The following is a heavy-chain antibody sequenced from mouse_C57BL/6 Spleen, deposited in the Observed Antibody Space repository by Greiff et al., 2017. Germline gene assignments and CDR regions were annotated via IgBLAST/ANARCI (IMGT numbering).Heavy chain of an antibody. J-gene: IGHJ4*01. V-gene: IGHV1-82*01. CDR1: GYAFSSSW. CDR2: IYPGDGDT. D-gene: IGHD3-1*01. CDR3: ARHSTPYYAMDY. Sequence: VQLQEPGPELVKPGASVKLSCKASGYAFSSSWMNWVKQRPGTGLEWIGRIYPGDGDTNYNGKFKGKATLTADKSSSTAYMHLSSLTPEDSAVYFCARHSTPYYAMDYWGQGTSVTVSS.